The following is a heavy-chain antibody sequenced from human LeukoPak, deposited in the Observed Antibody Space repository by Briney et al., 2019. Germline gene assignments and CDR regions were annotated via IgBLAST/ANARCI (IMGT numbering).Heavy chain of an antibody. Sequence: GGSLRLSCAASGFTFSSYGMHWAPQAPGKGLEWVAFIRYDGSNKYYADSVKGRFTISRDNSKNTLYLQMNSLRAEDTAVYYCAKAQGYYDSSGYYFSFDYWGQGTLVTVSS. J-gene: IGHJ4*02. CDR3: AKAQGYYDSSGYYFSFDY. CDR1: GFTFSSYG. V-gene: IGHV3-30*02. CDR2: IRYDGSNK. D-gene: IGHD3-22*01.